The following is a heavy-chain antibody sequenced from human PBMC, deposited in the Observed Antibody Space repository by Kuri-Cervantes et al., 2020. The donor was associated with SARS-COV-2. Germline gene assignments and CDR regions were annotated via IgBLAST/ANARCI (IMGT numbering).Heavy chain of an antibody. D-gene: IGHD3-22*01. Sequence: GESLKISCAASGFTFSSYEMNWVRQAPGKGLEWVSSISSSSSYIYYADSVKGRFTISRDNAKNSLYLQMNSLKTEDTAVYYCTTDYVQDYYDSSGYSEYFQHWGQGTLVTVSS. CDR1: GFTFSSYE. CDR2: ISSSSSYI. CDR3: TTDYVQDYYDSSGYSEYFQH. J-gene: IGHJ1*01. V-gene: IGHV3-21*03.